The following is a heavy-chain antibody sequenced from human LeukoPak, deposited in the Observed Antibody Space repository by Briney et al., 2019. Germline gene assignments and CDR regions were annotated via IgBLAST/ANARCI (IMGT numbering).Heavy chain of an antibody. V-gene: IGHV3-23*01. CDR1: GGSISSSN. CDR3: AKAGLAGGLYYFDY. Sequence: PSETLSLTCAVSGGSISSSNWWSWVRQAPGKGLEWVSAISGSGGSTYYADSVKGRFTISRDNSKNTLYLQMNSLRAEDTAVYYCAKAGLAGGLYYFDYWGQGTLVTVSS. CDR2: ISGSGGST. D-gene: IGHD3-16*01. J-gene: IGHJ4*02.